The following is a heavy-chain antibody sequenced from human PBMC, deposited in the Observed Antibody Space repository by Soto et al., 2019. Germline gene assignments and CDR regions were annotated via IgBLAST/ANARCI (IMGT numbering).Heavy chain of an antibody. CDR2: ICNSGTT. J-gene: IGHJ6*03. CDR1: GGSIRSYC. CDR3: AGGGSIVVDTRRLMDV. V-gene: IGHV4-59*03. D-gene: IGHD3-22*01. Sequence: QVQLQESGPTLVKPSETLSLTCTVSGGSIRSYCWTWIRQPPGEGLEWIGCICNSGTTNYNPSLKSRFAISIDTQNKQFALQLSSVTVADTALYYCAGGGSIVVDTRRLMDVWGKGTTVTVSS.